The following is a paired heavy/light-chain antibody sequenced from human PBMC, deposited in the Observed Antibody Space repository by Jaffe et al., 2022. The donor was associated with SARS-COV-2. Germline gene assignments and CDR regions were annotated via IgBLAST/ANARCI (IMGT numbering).Light chain of an antibody. CDR1: QSLVHSDGNTY. J-gene: IGKJ2*01. Sequence: DVVMTQSPLSLPVTLGQPASISCRSSQSLVHSDGNTYLNWLHQRPGQSPRRLIYKVSNRDSGVPDRFSGSGSGTDFTLKISRVEAEDVGVYYCMQATHWPNTFGQGTKLEI. V-gene: IGKV2-30*02. CDR2: KVS. CDR3: MQATHWPNT.
Heavy chain of an antibody. CDR1: GFTFSSCS. D-gene: IGHD2-21*02. V-gene: IGHV3-21*01. CDR2: ISRSSTYI. CDR3: VRSYDCGGDCYRD. Sequence: EVQLVESGGGLVKPGGSLRLSCVASGFTFSSCSMNWVRQAPGKGLEWVSSISRSSTYIYYADSLKGRFTISRDNAKNSLYLQMNSLRVEDTAVYYCVRSYDCGGDCYRDWGQGTLVTVSS. J-gene: IGHJ4*02.